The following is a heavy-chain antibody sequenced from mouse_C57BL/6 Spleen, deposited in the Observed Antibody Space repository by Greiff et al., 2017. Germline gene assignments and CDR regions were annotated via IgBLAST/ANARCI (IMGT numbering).Heavy chain of an antibody. J-gene: IGHJ3*01. CDR1: GYTFTSYW. CDR2: IHPSDSDT. Sequence: QVQLKQPGAELVKPGASVKVSCKASGYTFTSYWMHWVKQRPGQGLEWIGRIHPSDSDTNYNQKFKGKATLTVDKSSSTAYMQLSSLTSEDSAVYYCAPHYGSSSFAYWGQGTLVTVSA. CDR3: APHYGSSSFAY. D-gene: IGHD1-1*01. V-gene: IGHV1-74*01.